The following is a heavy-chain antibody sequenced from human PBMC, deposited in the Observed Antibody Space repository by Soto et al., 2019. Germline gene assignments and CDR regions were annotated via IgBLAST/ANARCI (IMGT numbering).Heavy chain of an antibody. D-gene: IGHD2-2*01. CDR1: GGTFSSYA. Sequence: QVQLVQSGAEVKKPGSSVKVSCKASGGTFSSYAISWVRQAPGQGLEWKGGIIPIFGTANNAQKFQVRVAITADESTSTAYMELSSLRSDDPAVYYCARHVPAAGYYYGMDVWGQGTTVTVSS. V-gene: IGHV1-69*12. J-gene: IGHJ6*02. CDR2: IIPIFGTA. CDR3: ARHVPAAGYYYGMDV.